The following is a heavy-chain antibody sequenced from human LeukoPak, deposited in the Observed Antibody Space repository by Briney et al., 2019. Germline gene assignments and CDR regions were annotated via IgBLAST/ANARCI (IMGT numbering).Heavy chain of an antibody. CDR2: IYYSGST. CDR1: GGSISSYY. CDR3: ARENRLGMDV. J-gene: IGHJ6*02. Sequence: SETLSLTCTVSGGSISSYYWSWIRQPPGKGLEWIGYIYYSGSTNYNPFLKSRVTISVNTSKNQFSLKLSSVTAADTAVYYCARENRLGMDVWGQGTTVTVSS. D-gene: IGHD1-14*01. V-gene: IGHV4-59*01.